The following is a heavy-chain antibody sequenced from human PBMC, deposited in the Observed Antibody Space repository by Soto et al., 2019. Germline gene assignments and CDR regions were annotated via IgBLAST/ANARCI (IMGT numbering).Heavy chain of an antibody. V-gene: IGHV1-69*12. CDR3: ARDNSRIPTEYYYGMDV. Sequence: QVQLVQSGAEVKKPGSSVKVSCKASGGTFSSYAISWVRQAPGQGLEWMGGIIPIFGTANYAQKFQGRVTITADESTRTAYMELSSLRSEDTAVYYCARDNSRIPTEYYYGMDVWGQGTTVTVSS. CDR2: IIPIFGTA. D-gene: IGHD2-2*02. J-gene: IGHJ6*02. CDR1: GGTFSSYA.